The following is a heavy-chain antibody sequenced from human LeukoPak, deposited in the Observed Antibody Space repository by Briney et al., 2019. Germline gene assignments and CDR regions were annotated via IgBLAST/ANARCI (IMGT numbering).Heavy chain of an antibody. CDR3: AKVRGYSYGPLDY. CDR2: ISGSGGST. J-gene: IGHJ4*02. V-gene: IGHV3-23*01. D-gene: IGHD5-18*01. Sequence: GGSLRLSCAASGFTFSSYSMNRVRQAPGKGLEWVSAISGSGGSTYYADSVKGRFTISRDNSKNTLYLQMNSLRAEDTAVYYCAKVRGYSYGPLDYWGQGTLVTVSS. CDR1: GFTFSSYS.